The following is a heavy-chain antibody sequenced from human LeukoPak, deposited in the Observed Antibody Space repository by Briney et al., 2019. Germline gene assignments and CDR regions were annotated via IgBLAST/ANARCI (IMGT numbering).Heavy chain of an antibody. J-gene: IGHJ4*02. V-gene: IGHV4-4*02. D-gene: IGHD6-19*01. CDR1: GGSISSSNW. CDR3: ARASIAVAGRDFDY. Sequence: PSETLSLTCAVSGGSISSSNWWSWVRQPPGKGLEWIGEIYHSGSTNYNPSLKSRVTISVDKSKNQFSLKLSSVTAADTAVYYCARASIAVAGRDFDYWGQGTLVTVSS. CDR2: IYHSGST.